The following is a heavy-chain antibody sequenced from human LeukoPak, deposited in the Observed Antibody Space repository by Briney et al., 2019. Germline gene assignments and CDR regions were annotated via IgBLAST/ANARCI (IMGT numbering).Heavy chain of an antibody. CDR1: GFTFSSFS. J-gene: IGHJ4*02. CDR3: ARITQWLVRGEVGALDY. V-gene: IGHV3-48*04. CDR2: ISSTSSTI. D-gene: IGHD6-19*01. Sequence: PGGSLRLSCAASGFTFSSFSMNWVRQAPGKGLEWVSYISSTSSTIYYADSVKGRFTISRDNAKNSLYLQMNSLRAEDTAVYYCARITQWLVRGEVGALDYWGQGTLVTVSS.